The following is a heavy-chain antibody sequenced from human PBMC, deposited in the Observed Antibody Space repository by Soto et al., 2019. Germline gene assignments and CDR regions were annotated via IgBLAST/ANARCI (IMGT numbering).Heavy chain of an antibody. CDR3: AETGGHFYGLDV. Sequence: ASVKVSGKSSDTTFTYYRINWVRQTPGQGLEWMGWSSGYNAKTRDAPKVQDRVNMTADTSTTTAFLEVRSLTSDDSGTYFWAETGGHFYGLDVWGQGTTVTVSS. V-gene: IGHV1-18*04. D-gene: IGHD2-8*02. J-gene: IGHJ6*02. CDR1: DTTFTYYR. CDR2: SSGYNAKT.